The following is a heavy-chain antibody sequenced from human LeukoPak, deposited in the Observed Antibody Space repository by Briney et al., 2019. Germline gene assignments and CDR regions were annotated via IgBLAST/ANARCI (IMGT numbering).Heavy chain of an antibody. CDR2: IGGRGGST. V-gene: IGHV3-23*01. J-gene: IGHJ5*02. Sequence: GGSLRLSCAASGFRFSDYTMTWVRQALGKGPEWVSAIGGRGGSTYYADFLGGRFTISRDNSKDMLYLQMNSLKVEDTATYYCGKEGGAWGQGTKVTVSS. CDR3: GKEGGA. D-gene: IGHD3-16*01. CDR1: GFRFSDYT.